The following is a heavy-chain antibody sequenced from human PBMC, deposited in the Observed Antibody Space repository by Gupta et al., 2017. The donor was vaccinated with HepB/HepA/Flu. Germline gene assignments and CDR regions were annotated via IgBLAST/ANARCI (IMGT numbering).Heavy chain of an antibody. D-gene: IGHD6-13*01. CDR2: IYYSGNT. Sequence: QVQLQESGPGLVKPSQTLSLTCTVSGGSISSDGYYWSWIRQHPGKGLEWIGYIYYSGNTYYNPSLESRVTISVDTSKNQFSLKLTSVTAADTAVYYCARETGRIAATGTSWFDPWGQGTLVTVSS. V-gene: IGHV4-31*03. CDR3: ARETGRIAATGTSWFDP. J-gene: IGHJ5*02. CDR1: GGSISSDGYY.